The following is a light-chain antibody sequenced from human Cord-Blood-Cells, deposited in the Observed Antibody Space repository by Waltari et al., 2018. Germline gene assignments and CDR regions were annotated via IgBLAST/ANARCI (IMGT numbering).Light chain of an antibody. CDR2: AAS. CDR3: QKYNSALPCT. Sequence: DIQMTQSPSSLSASVGDRVTITCRASQGISNYLAWYQQKPGKVPKLLICAASTLQSGVPSRFSGSGSGTDFTLTISSLQPEDVATYYCQKYNSALPCTCGPGTKVDIK. V-gene: IGKV1-27*01. J-gene: IGKJ3*01. CDR1: QGISNY.